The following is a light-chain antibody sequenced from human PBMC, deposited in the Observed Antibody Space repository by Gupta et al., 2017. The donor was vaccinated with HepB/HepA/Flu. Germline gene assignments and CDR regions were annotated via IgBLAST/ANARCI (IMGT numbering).Light chain of an antibody. Sequence: SYVLTQPPSVSVAPGKTARITCGGNNIGSKSVHWYQQKPGQAPVLVIRYDSDRPSGIPERLSCSNSGNTATLSISRVEAGDEADYYCQVSDSSSDHRWVFGGGTKLSVL. CDR3: QVSDSSSDHRWV. CDR2: YDS. CDR1: NIGSKS. V-gene: IGLV3-21*04. J-gene: IGLJ2*01.